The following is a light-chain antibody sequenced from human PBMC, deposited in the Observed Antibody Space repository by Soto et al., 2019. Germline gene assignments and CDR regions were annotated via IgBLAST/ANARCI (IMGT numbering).Light chain of an antibody. J-gene: IGKJ5*01. V-gene: IGKV1-12*01. CDR1: QGVSTW. Sequence: DIQMTQSPSSVSASVGDRVTITCRASQGVSTWLAWYQQKPGKAPNLLIYTASSLQSGVPSRFSGSGSGTDFTLTINGLQPGDFATYYCQQAASFPITFGQGTRLEIK. CDR3: QQAASFPIT. CDR2: TAS.